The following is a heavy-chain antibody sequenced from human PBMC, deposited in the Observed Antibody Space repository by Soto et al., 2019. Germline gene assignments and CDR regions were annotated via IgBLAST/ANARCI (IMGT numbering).Heavy chain of an antibody. CDR3: AKGGRQWLVTSDFNY. CDR1: GFTFSDYA. CDR2: VSHDGRNT. V-gene: IGHV3-30*18. D-gene: IGHD6-19*01. J-gene: IGHJ4*02. Sequence: VQLVESGGGVVQPGRSLRLSCAASGFTFSDYAMHWVCQAPGKGLEWVAVVSHDGRNTHYADSVKGRFTISRDSSKNTFSLEMSGLRAEDTAVYYCAKGGRQWLVTSDFNYWGQGALVTVSS.